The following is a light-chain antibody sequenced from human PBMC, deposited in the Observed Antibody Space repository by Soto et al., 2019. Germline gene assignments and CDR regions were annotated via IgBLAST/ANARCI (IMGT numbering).Light chain of an antibody. CDR1: KLGDKY. V-gene: IGLV3-1*01. J-gene: IGLJ2*01. CDR3: QAWDSSTDVV. CDR2: QHS. Sequence: SSELTQPPSVSVSPGQTASITCPGDKLGDKYACWYQQKPGQSPVLVIYQHSKRPSGIPERFSGSNSGNTATLTISGTQAMDEADYYCQAWDSSTDVVFGGGTKLTVL.